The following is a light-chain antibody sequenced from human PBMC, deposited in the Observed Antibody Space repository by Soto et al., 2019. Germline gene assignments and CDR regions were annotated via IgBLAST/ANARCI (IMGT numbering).Light chain of an antibody. CDR3: QQYSISPIT. J-gene: IGKJ5*01. Sequence: IQMTHSPSTLSASVGYRVTITCRASQSISSWLAWYQQKPGKAPKLLIYDASSLESGVPSRFSGSGSGTEFTLTISSMQPDDFAVYSCQQYSISPITFGQGTRLRL. CDR1: QSISSW. CDR2: DAS. V-gene: IGKV1-5*01.